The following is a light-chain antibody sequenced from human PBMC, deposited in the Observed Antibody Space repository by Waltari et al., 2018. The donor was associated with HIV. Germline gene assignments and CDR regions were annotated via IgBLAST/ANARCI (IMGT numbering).Light chain of an antibody. J-gene: IGLJ2*01. CDR1: ELGDKY. V-gene: IGLV3-1*01. CDR3: QAWGTSTSGV. CDR2: QDN. Sequence: YEVTQPPSVAVSPGQTASITCSGYELGDKYTCWYQQRPGQSPLLIIYQDNKRPSGIPGRFSASTSGHTATLTISGTLPMDEADYYCQAWGTSTSGVFGRGTKLTVL.